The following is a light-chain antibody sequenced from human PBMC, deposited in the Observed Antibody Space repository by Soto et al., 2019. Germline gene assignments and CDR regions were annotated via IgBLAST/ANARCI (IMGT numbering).Light chain of an antibody. Sequence: QSALTQPRSVSGSPGQSVTISCTGTSSDVGGYNYVSWYQQHPGRAPRVMIYDVQTRPSGVPDRFSGSKSGNTASLTISELQAENEADYYCCSYAGDYNFVFGTGTKLTVL. CDR3: CSYAGDYNFV. J-gene: IGLJ1*01. CDR1: SSDVGGYNY. CDR2: DVQ. V-gene: IGLV2-11*01.